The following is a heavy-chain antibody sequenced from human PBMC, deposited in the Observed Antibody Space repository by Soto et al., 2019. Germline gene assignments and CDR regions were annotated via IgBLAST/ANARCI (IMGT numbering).Heavy chain of an antibody. CDR2: MNPNSGNT. CDR3: ASGQYFSDSSGYDDY. Sequence: QVQLVQSGAEVKKPGASVKVSCKASGYTFTTYDINWVRQAAGQGLVWLVWMNPNSGNTVYAQKFQGRVTMTRDTSISTDYMELSDLRSEDTAVYYCASGQYFSDSSGYDDYWGQGTQVTVSS. J-gene: IGHJ4*02. D-gene: IGHD3-22*01. V-gene: IGHV1-8*02. CDR1: GYTFTTYD.